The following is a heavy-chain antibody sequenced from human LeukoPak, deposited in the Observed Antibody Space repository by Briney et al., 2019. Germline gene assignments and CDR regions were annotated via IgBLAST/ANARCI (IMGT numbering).Heavy chain of an antibody. CDR2: ISGRGGVT. CDR3: AKGRVVWFGELLDY. CDR1: GFTFSSYA. J-gene: IGHJ4*02. D-gene: IGHD3-10*01. Sequence: PGGSLRLSCAASGFTFSSYAMSWVRQAPGKGLEWVSAISGRGGVTYYADSVKGRFTISRDDSKNTLYLQMNSLRAEDTAVYYCAKGRVVWFGELLDYWGQGTLVTVSS. V-gene: IGHV3-23*01.